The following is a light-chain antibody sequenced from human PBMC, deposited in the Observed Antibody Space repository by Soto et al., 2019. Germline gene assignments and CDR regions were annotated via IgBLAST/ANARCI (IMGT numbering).Light chain of an antibody. Sequence: DIQMTDPAYSVSASLGDRLTVTSRASQGISSWLAWYQKKPGKAPKLLIYAASSLQSGVPSRFSGSGSGTDFTLTISSLQPEDCAIYFCQQANSLPITFGQGTRLEIK. CDR3: QQANSLPIT. V-gene: IGKV1-12*01. CDR1: QGISSW. J-gene: IGKJ5*01. CDR2: AAS.